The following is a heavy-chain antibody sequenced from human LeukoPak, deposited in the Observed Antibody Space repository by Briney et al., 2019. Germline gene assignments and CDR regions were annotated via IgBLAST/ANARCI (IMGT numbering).Heavy chain of an antibody. CDR2: IIPILGIA. Sequence: ASVKVSCKASGGTFSSYTISWVRQAPGQGLEWMGRIIPILGIANYAQKFQGRVTITADKSTSTAYMELSSLRSEDTAVYYCARDPGDDSSGYYRYWGQGTLVTVSS. D-gene: IGHD3-22*01. CDR3: ARDPGDDSSGYYRY. J-gene: IGHJ4*02. CDR1: GGTFSSYT. V-gene: IGHV1-69*04.